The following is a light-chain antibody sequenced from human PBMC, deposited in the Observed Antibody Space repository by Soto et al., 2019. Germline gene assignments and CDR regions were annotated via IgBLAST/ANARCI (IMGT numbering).Light chain of an antibody. V-gene: IGKV3-20*01. CDR2: TAS. Sequence: EIVVTQSPGTLSLSPGERVTLSCRTSQSLTSFYLAWYQQKPGQAPRLLISTASTRATGIPDRFNGSGSGTDFTLTISRLEPADFAVYYCHHSFTFGPGTKVDIK. CDR3: HHSFT. J-gene: IGKJ3*01. CDR1: QSLTSFY.